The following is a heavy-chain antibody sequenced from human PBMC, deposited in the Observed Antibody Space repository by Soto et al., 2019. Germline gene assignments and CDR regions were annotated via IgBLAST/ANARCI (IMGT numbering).Heavy chain of an antibody. CDR2: IIPIFGTA. Sequence: QVQLVQSGAEVKKPGSSVKVSCKASGGTFSSYAISWVRQAPGQGLEWMGGIIPIFGTAKYAQKFQGRVTITADESTSTAYMELSSLRSEDTAVYYCARSPGAAAGMDNWFDPWGQGTLVTVSS. CDR3: ARSPGAAAGMDNWFDP. CDR1: GGTFSSYA. J-gene: IGHJ5*02. D-gene: IGHD2-8*01. V-gene: IGHV1-69*01.